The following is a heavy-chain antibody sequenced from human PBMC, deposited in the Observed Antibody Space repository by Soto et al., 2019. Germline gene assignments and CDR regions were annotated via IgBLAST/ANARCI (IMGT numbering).Heavy chain of an antibody. Sequence: SETLSLTCPVSGPSISSNYCYWTCIRHHPGKGLEYIGYIYYSGATFYNPSLKSRVTISVDTSKNQFSLKLSSVTAADTAVYYCARINGSTSPFDYWGQG. D-gene: IGHD2-2*01. J-gene: IGHJ4*02. V-gene: IGHV4-31*03. CDR3: ARINGSTSPFDY. CDR2: IYYSGAT. CDR1: GPSISSNYCY.